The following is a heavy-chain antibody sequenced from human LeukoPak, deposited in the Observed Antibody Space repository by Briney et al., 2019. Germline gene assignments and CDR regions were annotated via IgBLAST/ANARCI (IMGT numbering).Heavy chain of an antibody. CDR2: IIPIFGTA. J-gene: IGHJ2*01. CDR3: ARDPSTIFGVVISRRYFDL. CDR1: GGTFSSYA. Sequence: GASVKVSCKASGGTFSSYAISWVRQAPGQGLEWMGGIIPIFGTANYAQKFQGRVTITADKSTSTAYMELSSLRSEDTAVYYCARDPSTIFGVVISRRYFDLWGRGTLVTVSS. V-gene: IGHV1-69*06. D-gene: IGHD3-3*01.